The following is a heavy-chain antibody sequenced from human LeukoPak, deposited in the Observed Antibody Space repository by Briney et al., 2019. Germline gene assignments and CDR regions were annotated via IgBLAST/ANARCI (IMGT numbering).Heavy chain of an antibody. CDR1: GGSFSGYY. D-gene: IGHD2-21*02. V-gene: IGHV4-34*01. Sequence: LGTLCLTCAVSGGSFSGYYWTWVRQPPGQGPEWIGEINHSGSTNYNPSIQSRVIISVDKSKNQFSLKPCSVTAADPAMYYCAGCGGDCEDAFDIWAKGQWSPSLQ. J-gene: IGHJ3*02. CDR2: INHSGST. CDR3: AGCGGDCEDAFDI.